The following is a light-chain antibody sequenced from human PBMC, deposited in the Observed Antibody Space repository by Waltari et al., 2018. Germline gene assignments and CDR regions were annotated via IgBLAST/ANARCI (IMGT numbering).Light chain of an antibody. Sequence: QSALIQPPSVSGSPGQSVAIYCTGTSSDIGSYNFVSWYQQFPGTAPKLLIYEVTNRPSGVPDRFSGSKSDYTASLAISGLQPEDEADYYCSSYTTSSTVIFGGGTKLTVL. V-gene: IGLV2-18*02. J-gene: IGLJ2*01. CDR3: SSYTTSSTVI. CDR1: SSDIGSYNF. CDR2: EVT.